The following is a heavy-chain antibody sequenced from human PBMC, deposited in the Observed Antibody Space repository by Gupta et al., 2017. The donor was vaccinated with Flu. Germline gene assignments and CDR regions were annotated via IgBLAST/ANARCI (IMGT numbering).Heavy chain of an antibody. V-gene: IGHV3-15*01. D-gene: IGHD5-12*01. Sequence: EVQLVESGGGLVKPEESLRLSCVASGFTFSNAHMSWVRQAPRKGLEWVGRIKRKTDGGATDDAASVKGRWTISRDDSKNTLFLQMNSLKSEDTAVYYCTFYSYDTGAFDYWGQGTLVTVSS. CDR2: IKRKTDGGAT. CDR1: GFTFSNAH. J-gene: IGHJ4*02. CDR3: TFYSYDTGAFDY.